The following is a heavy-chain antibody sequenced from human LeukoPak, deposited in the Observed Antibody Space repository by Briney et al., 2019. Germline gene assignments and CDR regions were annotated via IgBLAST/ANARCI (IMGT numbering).Heavy chain of an antibody. CDR2: IKQDGSEK. CDR1: GFTFSSYW. D-gene: IGHD5-12*01. Sequence: PGGSLRLSCVASGFTFSSYWMTWVRQAPGKGLEWVANIKQDGSEKYYVDSVKGRFTISRDNAKNSLYLQMNSPRAEDTAIYYCVGGSGYWGQGTLVTVSS. J-gene: IGHJ4*02. V-gene: IGHV3-7*01. CDR3: VGGSGY.